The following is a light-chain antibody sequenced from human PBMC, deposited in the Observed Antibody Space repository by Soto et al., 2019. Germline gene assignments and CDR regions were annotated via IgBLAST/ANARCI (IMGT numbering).Light chain of an antibody. CDR1: QNIDNF. V-gene: IGKV3-11*01. Sequence: EIVLRQSPATLSTSPGERATLSCRASQNIDNFLAWYQQKPGQAPRLLIYDASKRATGIPARCSGSGSGTDFTLTISSLEPDDFAVYYCQQCYTLFTFGPGTKVDIK. J-gene: IGKJ3*01. CDR3: QQCYTLFT. CDR2: DAS.